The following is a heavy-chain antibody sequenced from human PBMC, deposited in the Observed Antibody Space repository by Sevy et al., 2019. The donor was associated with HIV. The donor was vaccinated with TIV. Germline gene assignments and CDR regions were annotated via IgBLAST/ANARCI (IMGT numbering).Heavy chain of an antibody. V-gene: IGHV1-24*01. CDR1: GYTLTGLS. CDR2: FDPEDGET. D-gene: IGHD3-22*01. Sequence: ASVKVSRKVSGYTLTGLSMHWVRQAPGKGLEWMGRFDPEDGETIYAQNFQGRVTLTEDTSRDTAYMELSSLRYEDTAVYYCATAREYYQDSSGYLDFWGQGTLVTVSS. CDR3: ATAREYYQDSSGYLDF. J-gene: IGHJ4*02.